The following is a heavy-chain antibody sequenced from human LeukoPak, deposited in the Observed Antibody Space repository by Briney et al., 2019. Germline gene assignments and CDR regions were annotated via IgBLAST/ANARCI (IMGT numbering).Heavy chain of an antibody. CDR2: ISGSGDST. D-gene: IGHD5-18*01. CDR3: ARLLGYTYGGVDY. J-gene: IGHJ4*02. Sequence: GGSLRLSCAASGFTFINYAMNWVRQAPGKGLEWVSVISGSGDSTYYADSVKGRFTISRDNSKNTLYLQMSSLRAADSAIYFCARLLGYTYGGVDYWGQGTLVTVSS. CDR1: GFTFINYA. V-gene: IGHV3-23*01.